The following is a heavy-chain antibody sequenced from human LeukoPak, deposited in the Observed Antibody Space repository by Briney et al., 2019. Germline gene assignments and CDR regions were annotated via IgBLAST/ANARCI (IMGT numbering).Heavy chain of an antibody. J-gene: IGHJ4*02. Sequence: GGSLRLSCVGSGFTFRSHAMSWVRQAPEKGLEFVSGIYENGGTTYYADSVKGRFSISRDNSKNTLYLQMDSLRAEDTAVYYCARDRTGHNPGDYWGQGTLVTVSA. V-gene: IGHV3-23*01. CDR2: IYENGGTT. CDR3: ARDRTGHNPGDY. D-gene: IGHD5-24*01. CDR1: GFTFRSHA.